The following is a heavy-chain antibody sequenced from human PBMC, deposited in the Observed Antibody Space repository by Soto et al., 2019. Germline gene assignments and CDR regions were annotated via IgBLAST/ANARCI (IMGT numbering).Heavy chain of an antibody. CDR3: AKDTYCTNGVCYISYYCSGRYCSFDY. CDR1: GFTFSSYA. V-gene: IGHV3-23*01. D-gene: IGHD2-8*01. J-gene: IGHJ4*02. CDR2: ISGSGGST. Sequence: EVQLLESGGGLVQPGGSLRLSCAASGFTFSSYAMSWVRQAPGMGLEWGSAISGSGGSTYYADSVKGRFIISRDNSKNTLYLQMNSLRAEDTALYYCAKDTYCTNGVCYISYYCSGRYCSFDYSGQGTLVTVSS.